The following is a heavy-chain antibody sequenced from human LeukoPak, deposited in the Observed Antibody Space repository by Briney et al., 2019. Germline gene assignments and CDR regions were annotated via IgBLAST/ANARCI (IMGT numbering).Heavy chain of an antibody. J-gene: IGHJ4*02. V-gene: IGHV4-59*12. Sequence: PSETLSLTCTVSGGSISGYYWSWIRQSPGRGLEWIGYIYYSGSKSTNYNPSLQGRFTISRDNAKNSLYLQMNSLRAEDTAVYYCAREPMGATYFDYWGQGTLVTVSS. CDR2: IYYSGSKST. D-gene: IGHD1-26*01. CDR1: GGSISGYY. CDR3: AREPMGATYFDY.